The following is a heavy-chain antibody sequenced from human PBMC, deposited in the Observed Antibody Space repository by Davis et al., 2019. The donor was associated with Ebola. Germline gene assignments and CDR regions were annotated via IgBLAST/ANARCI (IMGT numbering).Heavy chain of an antibody. CDR2: ISGSGGST. CDR1: GFTSSSYW. J-gene: IGHJ4*02. CDR3: ANYGDSFDY. V-gene: IGHV3-23*01. D-gene: IGHD4-17*01. Sequence: GESLKISCVASGFTSSSYWMHWVRQAPGKGLEWVSAISGSGGSTYYADSVKGRFTISRDNSKNTLYLQMNSLRAEDTAVYYCANYGDSFDYWGQGTLVTVSS.